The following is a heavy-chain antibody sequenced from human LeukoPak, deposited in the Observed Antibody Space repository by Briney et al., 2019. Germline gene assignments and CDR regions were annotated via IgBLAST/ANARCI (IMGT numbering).Heavy chain of an antibody. CDR3: ARNVWYTSMVTGCFDI. Sequence: GGSLRLSCEASGFTFSNYWMTWVRQPPGKGLEWVANMRGDGSEKNYVDSVKGRFTISRDNARNSLYLQMTSLRAEDTAVYYCARNVWYTSMVTGCFDIWGQGTMVTVSS. V-gene: IGHV3-7*01. D-gene: IGHD5-18*01. CDR1: GFTFSNYW. J-gene: IGHJ3*02. CDR2: MRGDGSEK.